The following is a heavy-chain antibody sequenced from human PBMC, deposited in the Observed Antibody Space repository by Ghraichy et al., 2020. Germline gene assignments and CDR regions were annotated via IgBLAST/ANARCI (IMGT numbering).Heavy chain of an antibody. Sequence: SETLSLTCTVSGGSISSYYWSWIRQPPGKGLEWIGYIYYSGSTNYNPSLKSRVTISVDTSKNQFSLKLSSVTAADTAVYYCARETEMATKSGDAFDIWGQGTMVTVSS. CDR1: GGSISSYY. J-gene: IGHJ3*02. CDR2: IYYSGST. V-gene: IGHV4-59*01. CDR3: ARETEMATKSGDAFDI. D-gene: IGHD5-24*01.